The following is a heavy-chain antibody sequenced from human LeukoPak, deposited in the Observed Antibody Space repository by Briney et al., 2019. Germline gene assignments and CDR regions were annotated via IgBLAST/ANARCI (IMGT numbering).Heavy chain of an antibody. D-gene: IGHD3-10*01. CDR2: IYPGDYET. Sequence: RGESLKISCEGSGYSFSNYWIGWVRQMPGKGLEWMGIIYPGDYETRYSPSFQGLVTISADKSISTAYLQWSSLKASDTAMYYCARHGSGSYLYYFDYWGQGTLVTVSS. J-gene: IGHJ4*02. CDR1: GYSFSNYW. CDR3: ARHGSGSYLYYFDY. V-gene: IGHV5-51*01.